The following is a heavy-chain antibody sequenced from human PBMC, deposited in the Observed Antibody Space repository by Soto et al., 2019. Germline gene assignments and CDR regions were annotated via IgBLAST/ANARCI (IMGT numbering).Heavy chain of an antibody. CDR2: MNPNSGNT. CDR3: ARGGGLYDYVWGSWGNYYGMDV. Sequence: QVQLVQSGAEVKKPGASVKVSCKASGYTFTSYDINWVRQATGQGLEWMGWMNPNSGNTGYAQKFHGRVTMTRNTSISTAYMELSSLRSEDTAVYYCARGGGLYDYVWGSWGNYYGMDVWGQGTTVTVSS. V-gene: IGHV1-8*01. D-gene: IGHD3-16*01. J-gene: IGHJ6*02. CDR1: GYTFTSYD.